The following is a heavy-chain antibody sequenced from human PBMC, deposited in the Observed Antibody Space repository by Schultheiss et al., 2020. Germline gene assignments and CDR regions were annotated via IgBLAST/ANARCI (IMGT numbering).Heavy chain of an antibody. D-gene: IGHD1-14*01. CDR2: IIPIFGTA. V-gene: IGHV1-2*02. CDR3: ARDEGAEYFDY. CDR1: GYTFTSYY. Sequence: AAVKVACKASGYTFTSYYMHWVRQAPGQGLEWMGGIIPIFGTANYAQKFRGGVTMTRNTSISTAYMELSSLRSQDTAVYYCARDEGAEYFDYWGQGTLVTVSS. J-gene: IGHJ4*02.